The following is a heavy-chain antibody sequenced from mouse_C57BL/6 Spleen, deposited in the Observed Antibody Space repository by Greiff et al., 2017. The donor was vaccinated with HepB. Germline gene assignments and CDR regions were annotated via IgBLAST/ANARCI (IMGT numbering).Heavy chain of an antibody. CDR2: INPSNGGT. CDR3: ARWDYDYWYFDV. V-gene: IGHV1-53*01. CDR1: GYTFTSYW. Sequence: VQLQQSGTELVKPGASVKLSCKASGYTFTSYWMHWVKQRPGQGLEWIGNINPSNGGTNYNEKFKSKATLTVDKSSSTAYMQRSSLTSEDSAVYYCARWDYDYWYFDVWGTGTTVTVSS. J-gene: IGHJ1*03. D-gene: IGHD2-4*01.